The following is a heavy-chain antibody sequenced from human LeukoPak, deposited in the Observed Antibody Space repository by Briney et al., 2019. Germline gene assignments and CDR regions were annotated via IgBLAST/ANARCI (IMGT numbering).Heavy chain of an antibody. CDR1: GFTFDDYA. D-gene: IGHD4-17*01. CDR3: ARYLYGDYGY. CDR2: ISGDGGST. Sequence: PGGSLRLSCAASGFTFDDYAMHWVRQAPGKGLEWVSLISGDGGSTYYADSVKGRFTISRDNAKNSLYLQMNSLRAEDTAVYYCARYLYGDYGYWGQGTLVTVSS. J-gene: IGHJ4*02. V-gene: IGHV3-43*02.